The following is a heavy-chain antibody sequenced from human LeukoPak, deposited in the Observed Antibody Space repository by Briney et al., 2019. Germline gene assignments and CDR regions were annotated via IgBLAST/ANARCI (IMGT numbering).Heavy chain of an antibody. D-gene: IGHD2-2*01. CDR1: GFTVSSNY. CDR3: AYQYDP. CDR2: ISGSGDST. V-gene: IGHV3-23*01. Sequence: GGSLRLSCAASGFTVSSNYMSWVRQAQGRGLEWVSGISGSGDSTYYADSVKGRFTISRDNSKNTLYLQMNSLRAEDTAVYYCAYQYDPWGQGTLVTVSS. J-gene: IGHJ5*02.